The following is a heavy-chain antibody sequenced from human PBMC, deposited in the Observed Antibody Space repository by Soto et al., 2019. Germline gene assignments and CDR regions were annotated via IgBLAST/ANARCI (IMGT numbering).Heavy chain of an antibody. J-gene: IGHJ4*02. CDR3: ARGLLGYSYGHDY. CDR1: GGSFSGYY. V-gene: IGHV4-34*01. D-gene: IGHD5-18*01. Sequence: QVQLQQWGAGLLKPSETLSLTCAVYGGSFSGYYWSWIRQPPGKGLEWIGEINHSGSTNYNPSLKSRVTISVDTSKNQFSRKLSSVTAADTAVYYCARGLLGYSYGHDYWGQGTLVTVSS. CDR2: INHSGST.